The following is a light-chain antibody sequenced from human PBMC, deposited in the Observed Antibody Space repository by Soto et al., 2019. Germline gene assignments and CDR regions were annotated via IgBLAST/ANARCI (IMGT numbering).Light chain of an antibody. Sequence: DVVMTQSPLSLPVTLGQPASISCRSSQSLVHSDGNTYLNRFHQRPGQSPRRLIYKVSNRDSGVPDRFSGSGSDTDFTLKISGVEAEDVGVYYCMQGTHWPPYTFGQGTKVDIK. CDR2: KVS. J-gene: IGKJ2*01. CDR1: QSLVHSDGNTY. CDR3: MQGTHWPPYT. V-gene: IGKV2-30*02.